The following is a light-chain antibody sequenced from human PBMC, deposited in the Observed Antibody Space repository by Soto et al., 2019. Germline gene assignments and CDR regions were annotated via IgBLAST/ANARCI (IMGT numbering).Light chain of an antibody. Sequence: DIVMTQSPDSLAVSLGERATINCKSSQSVLYSSNNKNYVAWYQQRPGQPPKLLIYWTSIRESGVPDRFSGSASGTDFTLTISSLQAEDVAVYFCQQYYSPPLTFGGGTKVELK. CDR2: WTS. CDR3: QQYYSPPLT. CDR1: QSVLYSSNNKNY. J-gene: IGKJ4*01. V-gene: IGKV4-1*01.